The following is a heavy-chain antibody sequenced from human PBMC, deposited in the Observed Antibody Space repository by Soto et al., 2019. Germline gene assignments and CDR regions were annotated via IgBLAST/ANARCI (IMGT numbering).Heavy chain of an antibody. CDR1: WFKISDHS. CDR2: ISSSSSTI. CDR3: ARGFSSAAAAIDY. J-gene: IGHJ4*02. Sequence: GGVQGHFCGAFWFKISDHSKSCVRQASGKGLEWVSYISSSSSTIYYADSVRGRFTISRDNAKNSLYLQMNSLRAEDTAVYYCARGFSSAAAAIDYWGQGTLVTVSS. V-gene: IGHV3-48*01. D-gene: IGHD2-15*01.